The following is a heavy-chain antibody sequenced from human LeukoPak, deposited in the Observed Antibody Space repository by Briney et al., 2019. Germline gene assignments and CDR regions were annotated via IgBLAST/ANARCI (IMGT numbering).Heavy chain of an antibody. D-gene: IGHD2-15*01. V-gene: IGHV1-18*04. J-gene: IGHJ4*02. CDR3: ARDRSAIVVVVAAPDY. CDR2: ISAYNGNT. Sequence: ASVKVSCKASGYTCTSYGISWVRQAPGQGLEWMGWISAYNGNTNYAQKLQGRVTITTDTSTSTAYMELRSLRSDDTAVYYCARDRSAIVVVVAAPDYWGQGTLVTVSS. CDR1: GYTCTSYG.